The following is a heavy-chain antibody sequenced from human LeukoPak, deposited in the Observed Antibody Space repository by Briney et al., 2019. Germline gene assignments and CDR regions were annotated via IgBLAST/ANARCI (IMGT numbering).Heavy chain of an antibody. V-gene: IGHV4-30-2*01. D-gene: IGHD3-22*01. Sequence: SETLSLTCTVSGGSISSGGYYWSWIRQPPGKGLEWIGYIYHSGSTYYNPSLKSRVTISVDRSKNQFSLKLSSVTAADTAVYYCARNGDSSGYLYYAFDIWGQGTMVTVSS. CDR1: GGSISSGGYY. CDR3: ARNGDSSGYLYYAFDI. CDR2: IYHSGST. J-gene: IGHJ3*02.